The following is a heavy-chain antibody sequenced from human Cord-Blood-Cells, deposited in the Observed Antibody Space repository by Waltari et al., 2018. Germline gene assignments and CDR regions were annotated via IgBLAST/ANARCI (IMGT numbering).Heavy chain of an antibody. D-gene: IGHD6-6*01. J-gene: IGHJ5*02. CDR1: GGTFSSYA. CDR3: ARHLDSSSSWFDP. Sequence: QVQLVQSGAEVKKPGSSVKVSCKASGGTFSSYAISWVRQAPGQGREWMGRIIPILGIANYAQKFQGRVTITADKSTSTAYMELSSLRSEDTAVYYCARHLDSSSSWFDPWGQGTLVTVSS. V-gene: IGHV1-69*09. CDR2: IIPILGIA.